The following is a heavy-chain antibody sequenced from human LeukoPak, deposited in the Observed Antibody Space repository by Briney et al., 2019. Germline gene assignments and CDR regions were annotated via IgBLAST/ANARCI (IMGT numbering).Heavy chain of an antibody. CDR2: IYPGDSET. CDR1: GYNFATDW. CDR3: ARPLCSGGSCYPNWFDP. Sequence: GESLKISCKGSGYNFATDWIGWVRQMPGKGLEWMGIIYPGDSETNYSPSFKGQVTFSVDMSITTAYLQWGSLKASDTAMYYCARPLCSGGSCYPNWFDPWGQGTLVTVSS. J-gene: IGHJ5*02. V-gene: IGHV5-51*01. D-gene: IGHD2-15*01.